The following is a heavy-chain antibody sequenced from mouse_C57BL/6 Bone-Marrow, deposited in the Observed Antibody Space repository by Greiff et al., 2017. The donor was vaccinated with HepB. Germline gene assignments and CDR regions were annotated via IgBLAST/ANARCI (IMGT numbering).Heavy chain of an antibody. V-gene: IGHV10-3*01. CDR3: VGDVYDGYPYYFDY. D-gene: IGHD2-3*01. CDR2: IRSKSSNYAT. Sequence: EVQLVESGGGLVQPKGSLKLSCAASGFTFNTYAMHWVRQAPGKGLEWVARIRSKSSNYATYYADSVKDRFTISRDDSQSMLYLQMNNLKTEDTAMYYCVGDVYDGYPYYFDYWGQGTTLTVSS. CDR1: GFTFNTYA. J-gene: IGHJ2*01.